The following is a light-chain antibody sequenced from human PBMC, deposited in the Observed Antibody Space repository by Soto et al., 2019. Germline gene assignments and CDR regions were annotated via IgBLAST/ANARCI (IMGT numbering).Light chain of an antibody. J-gene: IGKJ4*01. CDR2: GAS. V-gene: IGKV3-15*01. CDR3: QQYNNWPVT. Sequence: EIVMTQSPATLSVSPGERATLSCRASQSVSSNLAWFQKKPGQAPRLLIYGASTRATGIPARFSGSGSGTEFILTISSLQSEDFAVYYCQQYNNWPVTFGGGTKVEIK. CDR1: QSVSSN.